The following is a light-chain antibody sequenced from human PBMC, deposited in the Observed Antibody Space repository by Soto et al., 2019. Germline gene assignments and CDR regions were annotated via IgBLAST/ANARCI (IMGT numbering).Light chain of an antibody. CDR1: SGHNSYA. V-gene: IGLV4-69*01. CDR2: VNSDGSH. Sequence: QLVLTQSPSASASLGASVKLTCTLSSGHNSYAIAWHQQQPEKGPRYLMKVNSDGSHSKGDGIPDRFSGSSSGAERYLTISSLQSEDEADYYCQTWSTDIRVFGGGTKVIV. J-gene: IGLJ3*02. CDR3: QTWSTDIRV.